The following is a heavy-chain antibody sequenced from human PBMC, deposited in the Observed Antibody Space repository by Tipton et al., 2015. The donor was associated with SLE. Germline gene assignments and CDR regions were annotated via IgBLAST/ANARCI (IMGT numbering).Heavy chain of an antibody. CDR2: ISAYNGNT. Sequence: QSGAEVKKPGASVKVSCKASGYTFTSYGISWVRQAPGQGLEWMGWISAYNGNTNYAQKLQGRVTMTTDTSTSTAYMELRSLRSDDTAVYYCAREGGAIVVVTTDDYYGMDVWGQGTTVTVSS. CDR3: AREGGAIVVVTTDDYYGMDV. J-gene: IGHJ6*02. CDR1: GYTFTSYG. V-gene: IGHV1-18*01. D-gene: IGHD3-22*01.